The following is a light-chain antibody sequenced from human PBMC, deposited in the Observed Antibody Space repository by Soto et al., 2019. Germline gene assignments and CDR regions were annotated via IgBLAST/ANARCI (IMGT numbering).Light chain of an antibody. CDR3: QHYDNWPLT. CDR1: QSVRSK. V-gene: IGKV3-15*01. J-gene: IGKJ1*01. CDR2: AAS. Sequence: EIVMTQSPATLSVSLGERATVSCRASQSVRSKLAWLQQKPGQAPRRLIYAASTRATGVPARFSGSGSGTDFTLTISSLQSEDFAVYYCQHYDNWPLTFGQGTRVEVK.